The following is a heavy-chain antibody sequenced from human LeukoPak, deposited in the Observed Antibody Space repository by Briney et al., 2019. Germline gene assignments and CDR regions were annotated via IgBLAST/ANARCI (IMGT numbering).Heavy chain of an antibody. D-gene: IGHD3-10*01. V-gene: IGHV3-15*01. CDR2: IKSKTDGGTT. J-gene: IGHJ6*03. CDR3: TTLRRHLPITMVRGEAEYYYYMDV. CDR1: GFTFSNAW. Sequence: SGGSLRLSCAASGFTFSNAWMSWVRQAPGKGLEWVGRIKSKTDGGTTDYAAPVKGRFTISRDASKNTLYLQMNSLKTEDTAVYYCTTLRRHLPITMVRGEAEYYYYMDVWGKGTTVTISS.